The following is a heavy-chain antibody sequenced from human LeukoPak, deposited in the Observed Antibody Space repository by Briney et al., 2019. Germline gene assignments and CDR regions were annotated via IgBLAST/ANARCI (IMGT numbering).Heavy chain of an antibody. D-gene: IGHD3-22*01. CDR3: SRASYYDNSGYPNDY. J-gene: IGHJ4*02. V-gene: IGHV3-49*03. CDR1: GFTFGNYP. CDR2: FRSKAYGATT. Sequence: PGGSLRLSCTASGFTFGNYPMSWFRQAPGKGLEWIGFFRSKAYGATTEYAAPVKGRFIISRDDSKSLAYLKLNSLETEDSAIYYCSRASYYDNSGYPNDYWGQGTLVTVSS.